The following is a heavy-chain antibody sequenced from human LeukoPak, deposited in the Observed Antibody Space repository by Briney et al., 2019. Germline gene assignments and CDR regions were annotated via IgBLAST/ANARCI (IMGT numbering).Heavy chain of an antibody. J-gene: IGHJ4*02. V-gene: IGHV1-69*13. CDR2: IIPIFGTA. Sequence: SVKVSFKASGGTFSSYAISWVRQAPGQGLEWMGGIIPIFGTANYAQKFQGRVTITADESTSTAYMELSSLRSEDTAVYYCARDFGAAVDDYGDLRSGYYFDYWGQGTLVTVSS. CDR1: GGTFSSYA. D-gene: IGHD4-17*01. CDR3: ARDFGAAVDDYGDLRSGYYFDY.